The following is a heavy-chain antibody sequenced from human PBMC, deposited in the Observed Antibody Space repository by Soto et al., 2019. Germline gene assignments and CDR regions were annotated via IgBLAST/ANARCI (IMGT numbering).Heavy chain of an antibody. J-gene: IGHJ4*02. V-gene: IGHV4-31*03. D-gene: IGHD3-10*01. CDR2: IYYSGST. Sequence: QVQLQESGPGLVKPSQTRSITCTVSGGSISSGGYYWSWIRQHPGKGLEWIGYIYYSGSTYYNPSLKSRVTISVDTSKNQFSLKLSSVTAADTAVYYCARVPSITMVRGVIAYWGQGTLVTVSS. CDR1: GGSISSGGYY. CDR3: ARVPSITMVRGVIAY.